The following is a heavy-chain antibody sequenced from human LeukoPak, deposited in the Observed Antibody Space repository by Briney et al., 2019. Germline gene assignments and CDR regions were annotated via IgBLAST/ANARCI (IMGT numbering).Heavy chain of an antibody. J-gene: IGHJ6*03. CDR3: ARDFSNYYYMDV. CDR2: ISISSGGI. V-gene: IGHV3-48*01. CDR1: GFTFSTSS. D-gene: IGHD4-11*01. Sequence: PGGSLRLSCAASGFTFSTSSMNWVREAPGKGLEWVSSISISSGGIYYADSVKGRFTISRDNAKNSLYLQMNSLRAEDTAVYYCARDFSNYYYMDVWGKGTTVTVSS.